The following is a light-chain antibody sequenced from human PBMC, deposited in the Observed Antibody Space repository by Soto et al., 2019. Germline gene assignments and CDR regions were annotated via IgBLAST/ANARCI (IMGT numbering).Light chain of an antibody. CDR2: EVS. CDR1: SSDVGGYNY. J-gene: IGLJ1*01. V-gene: IGLV2-14*01. CDR3: SSYTSSSTLV. Sequence: QSALTQPASVSGSPGQSITISCTGTSSDVGGYNYVSWYQQHPGKAPKLMIYEVSNRPSGVSNRFSGSKSGDTASLTISGLQADDEAYYYCSSYTSSSTLVFGTGTKVTVL.